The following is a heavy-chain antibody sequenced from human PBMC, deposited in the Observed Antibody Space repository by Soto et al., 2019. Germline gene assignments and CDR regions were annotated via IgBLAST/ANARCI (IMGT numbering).Heavy chain of an antibody. CDR3: ARTNIAVAGNNNAFDI. CDR1: GGSISSYY. V-gene: IGHV4-59*01. D-gene: IGHD6-19*01. CDR2: IYYSGST. Sequence: PSETLSLTCTVSGGSISSYYWSWIRQPPGKGLGWIGYIYYSGSTNYNPSLKSRVTISVDTSKNQFSLKLISVTAADTAVYYCARTNIAVAGNNNAFDIWGQGTMVTVSS. J-gene: IGHJ3*02.